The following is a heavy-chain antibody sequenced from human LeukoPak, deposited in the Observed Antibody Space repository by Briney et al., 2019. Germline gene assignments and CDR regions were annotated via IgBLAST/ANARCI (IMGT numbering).Heavy chain of an antibody. CDR2: ISSNSNYI. D-gene: IGHD3-10*01. V-gene: IGHV3-21*06. Sequence: GGSLRLSCAASGFTFSTNSMNWVRQAPGKGLEWVSTISSNSNYIYYADSVKGRFAISRDNARDSVSLQMDSLRAEDTAVYFCTRDLSARFPGGFDYWGQGILVTVSS. CDR3: TRDLSARFPGGFDY. CDR1: GFTFSTNS. J-gene: IGHJ4*02.